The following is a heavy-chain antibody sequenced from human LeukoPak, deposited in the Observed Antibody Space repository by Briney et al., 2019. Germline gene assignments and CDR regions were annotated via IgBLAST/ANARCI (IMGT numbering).Heavy chain of an antibody. CDR3: AKAVKQWLVQDAFDI. Sequence: GGSLRLSCAASGFTFSSYGMHWVRQAPGKGLEWVAVISYDGSNKYYADSVKGRFLISRDNSKNTLYLQMNSLRAEDTAVYYCAKAVKQWLVQDAFDIWGQGTMVTVSS. D-gene: IGHD6-19*01. V-gene: IGHV3-30*18. J-gene: IGHJ3*02. CDR2: ISYDGSNK. CDR1: GFTFSSYG.